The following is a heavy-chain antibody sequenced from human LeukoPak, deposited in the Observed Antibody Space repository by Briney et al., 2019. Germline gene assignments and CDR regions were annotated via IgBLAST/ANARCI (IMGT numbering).Heavy chain of an antibody. Sequence: ASVKVSCKTSGYTFATYFMHWVRQAPGQGLEWMGYIKPNSGVTNYAQKFRGRVTMTWDTSISTAYIELSGLTSNDTAIYYCARPTYCGSDCYFNFDYWGQGTLVTVSS. V-gene: IGHV1-2*02. J-gene: IGHJ4*02. CDR1: GYTFATYF. D-gene: IGHD2-21*02. CDR2: IKPNSGVT. CDR3: ARPTYCGSDCYFNFDY.